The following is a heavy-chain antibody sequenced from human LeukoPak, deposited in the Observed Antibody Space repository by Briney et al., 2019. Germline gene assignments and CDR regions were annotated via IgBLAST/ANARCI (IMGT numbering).Heavy chain of an antibody. D-gene: IGHD6-6*01. CDR2: IYTSGST. V-gene: IGHV4-61*02. CDR3: AREARPSYYFDY. CDR1: GGSIISDSYY. Sequence: SQTLSLTCTVSGGSIISDSYYWSWIRQPAGKGLEWIGRIYTSGSTNYNPSLKSRVTISVDTSKNQFSLKLSSVTAADTAVYYCAREARPSYYFDYWGQGTLVTVSS. J-gene: IGHJ4*02.